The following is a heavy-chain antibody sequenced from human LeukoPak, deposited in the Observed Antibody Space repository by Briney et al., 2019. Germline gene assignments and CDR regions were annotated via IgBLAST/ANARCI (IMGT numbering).Heavy chain of an antibody. Sequence: GASVKVSCKASGYTFTSYDINWVRQATGQGLEWMGWMNPNSGNTGYAQKFQGRVTITRNTSISTAYMELSSLRSEDTAVYYCARTAVGHYYYYMDVWDKGTTVTGSS. D-gene: IGHD4-17*01. CDR1: GYTFTSYD. CDR3: ARTAVGHYYYYMDV. V-gene: IGHV1-8*03. J-gene: IGHJ6*03. CDR2: MNPNSGNT.